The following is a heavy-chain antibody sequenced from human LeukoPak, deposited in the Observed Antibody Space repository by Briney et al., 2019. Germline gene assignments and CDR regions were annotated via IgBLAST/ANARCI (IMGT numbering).Heavy chain of an antibody. CDR1: GYTFTSYG. D-gene: IGHD1-1*01. V-gene: IGHV1-18*01. CDR2: ISAYNGNT. Sequence: ASVRVSFKTSGYTFTSYGISWVRQAPGQGLEWTGWISAYNGNTNYVQKFRGRVAMTTDTSTSTVYMDLRSLRSDDTAVYYCARDIATVQHQDWGQGTLVTVSS. J-gene: IGHJ4*02. CDR3: ARDIATVQHQD.